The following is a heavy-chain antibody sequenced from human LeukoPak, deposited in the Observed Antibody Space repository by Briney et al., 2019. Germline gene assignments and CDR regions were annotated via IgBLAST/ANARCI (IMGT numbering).Heavy chain of an antibody. J-gene: IGHJ4*02. V-gene: IGHV4-4*02. Sequence: SGTLSLTCAVSGGSISSSNWCSWVRQPPGKGLEWIGEIYHSGSTNYNPSRKSRVTISVDKSKNQFSLKLSSVTAADTAVYYCARSAFARYYYGSEKGGSYYFDYWGQGTLVTVSS. CDR3: ARSAFARYYYGSEKGGSYYFDY. D-gene: IGHD3-10*01. CDR1: GGSISSSNW. CDR2: IYHSGST.